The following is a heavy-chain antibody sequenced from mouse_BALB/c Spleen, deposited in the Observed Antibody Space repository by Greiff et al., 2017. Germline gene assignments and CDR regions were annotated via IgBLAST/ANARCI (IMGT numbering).Heavy chain of an antibody. J-gene: IGHJ2*01. V-gene: IGHV1-7*01. Sequence: QVQLQQSGAELAKPGASVKMSCKASGYTFTSYWMHWVKQRPGQGLEWIGYINPSTGYTEYNQKFKDKATLTADKSSSTAYMQLSSLTSEDSAVYYCARSYYGSRKGYYFDYWGQGTTLTVSS. CDR3: ARSYYGSRKGYYFDY. CDR2: INPSTGYT. D-gene: IGHD1-1*01. CDR1: GYTFTSYW.